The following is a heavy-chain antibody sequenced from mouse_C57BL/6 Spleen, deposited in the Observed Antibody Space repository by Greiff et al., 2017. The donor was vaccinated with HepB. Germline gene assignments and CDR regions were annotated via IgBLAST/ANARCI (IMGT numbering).Heavy chain of an antibody. Sequence: EVQLQESGGGLVKPGGSLKLSCAASGFTFSDYGMHWVRQAPEKGLEWVAYISSGSSTIYYADTVKGRFTISRDNAKNTLFLQMTSLRSEDTAMYYCARPGNYSNYDVWGTGTTVTVSS. CDR1: GFTFSDYG. CDR3: ARPGNYSNYDV. CDR2: ISSGSSTI. V-gene: IGHV5-17*01. J-gene: IGHJ1*03. D-gene: IGHD2-5*01.